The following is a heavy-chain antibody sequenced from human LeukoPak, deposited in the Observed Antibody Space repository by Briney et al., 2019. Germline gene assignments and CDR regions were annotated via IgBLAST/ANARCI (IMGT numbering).Heavy chain of an antibody. CDR1: GFTFSSYS. J-gene: IGHJ4*02. CDR2: ISSSSSNI. Sequence: GSLRLSCAVSGFTFSSYSMNWVRQAPGKGLEWVSYISSSSSNIYYADSVKGRFTISRDNAKNSLYLQMNSLRAEDTAVYYCARYYYSSGSYSPNDYWGQGTLVTLAS. CDR3: ARYYYSSGSYSPNDY. V-gene: IGHV3-48*01. D-gene: IGHD3-10*01.